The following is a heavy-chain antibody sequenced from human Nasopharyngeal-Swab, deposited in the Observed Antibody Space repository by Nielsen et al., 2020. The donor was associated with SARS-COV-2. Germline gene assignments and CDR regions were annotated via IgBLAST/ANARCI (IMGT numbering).Heavy chain of an antibody. CDR3: ARTADPGYFDY. CDR1: GGSISSDY. CDR2: IYYSGST. V-gene: IGHV4-59*01. J-gene: IGHJ4*02. Sequence: SETLPHTCTVAGGSISSDYWRWSRQPPGKGLEWIGYIYYSGSTNYNPSLKSRVTISVDTSKNQFSLKLSSVTAADTAVYYCARTADPGYFDYWGQGTLVTVSS.